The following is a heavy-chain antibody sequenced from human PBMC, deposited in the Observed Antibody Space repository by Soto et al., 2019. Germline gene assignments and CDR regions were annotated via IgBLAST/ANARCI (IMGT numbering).Heavy chain of an antibody. CDR1: GGTFSAYA. CDR2: IIPFLGAA. J-gene: IGHJ5*02. V-gene: IGHV1-69*13. D-gene: IGHD2-15*01. CDR3: ARGVWDCSGGSCYGWFDP. Sequence: RASVKVSCKASGGTFSAYAVSWVRQAPGQGLEWMGGIIPFLGAANYAQRFQGRVTITADESTSTAYMELSSLRSEDTAVYYCARGVWDCSGGSCYGWFDPWGQGTLVTVPS.